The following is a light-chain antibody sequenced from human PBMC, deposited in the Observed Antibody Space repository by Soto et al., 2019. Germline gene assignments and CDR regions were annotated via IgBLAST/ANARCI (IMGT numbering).Light chain of an antibody. J-gene: IGKJ1*01. CDR2: DAS. V-gene: IGKV3-11*01. Sequence: EIVLTKSPATLSLSPGERATLSCRASQSVRSYLAWYQQKPGQAPRLLIYDASNRATGIPARLSGSGSGTDFTLTISSLEPEDFAVYYCQQRSNWPTWTFGQGTKVEIK. CDR1: QSVRSY. CDR3: QQRSNWPTWT.